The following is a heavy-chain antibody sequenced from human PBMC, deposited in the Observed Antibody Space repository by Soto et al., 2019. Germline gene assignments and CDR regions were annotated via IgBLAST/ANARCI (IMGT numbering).Heavy chain of an antibody. Sequence: QVQLVESGGGVVQPGRSLRLSCAASGFTFSSYAMHWVRQAPGKGLEWVAVISYDGSNKYYADSVKGRFTISRDNCKNTLYLQMNSLRAEDRAVYYCARSIAAAGILDYWGQGTLVTVSS. D-gene: IGHD6-13*01. J-gene: IGHJ4*02. CDR3: ARSIAAAGILDY. CDR1: GFTFSSYA. V-gene: IGHV3-30-3*01. CDR2: ISYDGSNK.